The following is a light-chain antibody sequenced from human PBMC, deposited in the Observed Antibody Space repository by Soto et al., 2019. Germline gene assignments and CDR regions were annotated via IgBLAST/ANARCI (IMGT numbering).Light chain of an antibody. CDR2: EAS. CDR1: QSVSSY. CDR3: QQRSKWLT. V-gene: IGKV3-11*01. Sequence: EIVLTQSPATLSLSPGERATLSCRASQSVSSYLAWYQQKPGQAPRLLIYEASNRATGIPARFSGSGSGTDFTPTISSLEPEDFAVYYCQQRSKWLTFGGGTKVEIK. J-gene: IGKJ4*01.